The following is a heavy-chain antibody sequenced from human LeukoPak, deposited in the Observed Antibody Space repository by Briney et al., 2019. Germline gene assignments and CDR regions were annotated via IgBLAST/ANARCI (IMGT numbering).Heavy chain of an antibody. Sequence: ASVKVSCKASGYTFMSYGISWVRQAPGQGLEWMGGISAYNGNTNYAQKLQGRVTMTTDTSTGTAYMEPRSLRSDDTAVYYCARVYQWPVDYWGQGTLVTVSS. D-gene: IGHD6-19*01. CDR2: ISAYNGNT. V-gene: IGHV1-18*01. J-gene: IGHJ4*02. CDR1: GYTFMSYG. CDR3: ARVYQWPVDY.